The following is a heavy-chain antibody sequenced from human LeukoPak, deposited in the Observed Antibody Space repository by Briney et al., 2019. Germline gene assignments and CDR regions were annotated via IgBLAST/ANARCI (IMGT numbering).Heavy chain of an antibody. D-gene: IGHD2-2*01. CDR1: GYTFTSYG. CDR2: ISAYNGNT. CDR3: ARLYTVYCSSTSCPPDY. V-gene: IGHV1-18*01. Sequence: ASVKVSFKASGYTFTSYGISWVRQAPGQGLEWMGWISAYNGNTNYAQKLQGRVTMTTDTSTSTAYMELRSLRSDDTAVYYCARLYTVYCSSTSCPPDYWGQGTLVTVSS. J-gene: IGHJ4*02.